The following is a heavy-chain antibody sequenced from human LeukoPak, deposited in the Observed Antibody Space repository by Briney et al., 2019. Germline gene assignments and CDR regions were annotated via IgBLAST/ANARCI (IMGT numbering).Heavy chain of an antibody. CDR2: INHSGST. CDR3: ARGVVGATNYYYGMDV. D-gene: IGHD1-26*01. J-gene: IGHJ6*02. Sequence: SQTLSLTCTVSGGSISSGDYYWSWIRQPPGKGLEWIGEINHSGSTNYNPSLKSRVTISVDTSKNQFSLKLSSVTAADTAVYYCARGVVGATNYYYGMDVWGQGTTVTVSS. V-gene: IGHV4-30-4*08. CDR1: GGSISSGDYY.